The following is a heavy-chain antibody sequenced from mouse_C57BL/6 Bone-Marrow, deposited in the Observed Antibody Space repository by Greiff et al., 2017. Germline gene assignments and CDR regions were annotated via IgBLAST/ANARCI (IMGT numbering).Heavy chain of an antibody. V-gene: IGHV5-15*01. CDR3: ARLFMITTRRTFAY. CDR1: GFTFSDYG. J-gene: IGHJ3*01. D-gene: IGHD2-4*01. Sequence: EVNVVESGGGLVQPGGSLKLSCAASGFTFSDYGMAWVRQAPRKGPAWVAFISNLAYSIYYADTVTGRFTISRENAKNTLYLEMSSLRSEDTAMYYCARLFMITTRRTFAYWGQGTLVTVSA. CDR2: ISNLAYSI.